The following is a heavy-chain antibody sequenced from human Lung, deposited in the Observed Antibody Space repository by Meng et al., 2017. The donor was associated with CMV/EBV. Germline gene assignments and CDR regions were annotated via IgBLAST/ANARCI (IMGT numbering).Heavy chain of an antibody. Sequence: SCTASGFTFGDYAMGWVRQAPGKGLEWVGFIRSKAYGGTTEYAASVKGRFTISRDDSKSIAYLQMNSLKTEDTAVYYCTRQWSGYDYVGRGMDVXGQGXTVTVSS. D-gene: IGHD5-12*01. CDR3: TRQWSGYDYVGRGMDV. CDR1: GFTFGDYA. J-gene: IGHJ6*02. V-gene: IGHV3-49*04. CDR2: IRSKAYGGTT.